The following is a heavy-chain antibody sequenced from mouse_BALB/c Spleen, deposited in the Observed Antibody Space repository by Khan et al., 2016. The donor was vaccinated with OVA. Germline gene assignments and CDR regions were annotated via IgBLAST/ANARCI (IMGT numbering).Heavy chain of an antibody. CDR1: GFSLTSYG. Sequence: VQLQESGPGLVAPSQSLSITCTVSGFSLTSYGVHWVRQPPGKGLEWLGVIWAGGSTHYNSALMSRLSISRDNSKSQVFLKMNSLQTDDTAMYYCARGDYGNLYYFDYWGQGTTLTVSS. CDR2: IWAGGST. CDR3: ARGDYGNLYYFDY. V-gene: IGHV2-9*02. J-gene: IGHJ2*01. D-gene: IGHD2-1*01.